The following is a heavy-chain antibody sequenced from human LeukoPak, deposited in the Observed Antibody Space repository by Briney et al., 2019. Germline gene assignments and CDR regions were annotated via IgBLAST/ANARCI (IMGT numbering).Heavy chain of an antibody. V-gene: IGHV4-59*01. CDR1: GGSINSYY. J-gene: IGHJ6*02. CDR3: ARNLVVGATNYYYYGTDV. Sequence: PSETLSLTCTVSGGSINSYYWSWIRQPPGKGLEWIGYIYYSGSTNYNPSLKSRVTISVDTSKNQFSLKLSSVTAADTAVYYCARNLVVGATNYYYYGTDVWGQGTTVTVSS. CDR2: IYYSGST. D-gene: IGHD2-15*01.